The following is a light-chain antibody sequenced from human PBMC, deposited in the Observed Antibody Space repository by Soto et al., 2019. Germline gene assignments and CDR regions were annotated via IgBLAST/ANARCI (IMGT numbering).Light chain of an antibody. CDR2: AAS. V-gene: IGKV1-8*01. CDR3: QQYYSYPRT. CDR1: QGISSY. J-gene: IGKJ1*01. Sequence: AIRMTQSPSSLSASTGDRVTITCRASQGISSYLAWYQQKPGKAPKLLIYAASTLQSGVPSMFSGSGSGTDFTLTISCLQSEDFATYYCQQYYSYPRTFGQGTKGDIK.